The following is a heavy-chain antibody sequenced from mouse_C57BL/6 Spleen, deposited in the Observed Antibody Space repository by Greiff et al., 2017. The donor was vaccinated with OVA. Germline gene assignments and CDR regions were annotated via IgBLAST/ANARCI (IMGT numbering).Heavy chain of an antibody. CDR2: ISDGGSYT. CDR3: ARDPNLLLGGY. CDR1: GFTFSSYA. J-gene: IGHJ4*01. Sequence: EVQLVESGGGLVKPGGSLKLSCAASGFTFSSYAMSWVRQTPEKRLEWVATISDGGSYTYYPDNVKGRFTISRDNAKNNLYLQMSHLKSEDTAMYYCARDPNLLLGGYWGQGTSVTVSS. V-gene: IGHV5-4*01. D-gene: IGHD1-1*01.